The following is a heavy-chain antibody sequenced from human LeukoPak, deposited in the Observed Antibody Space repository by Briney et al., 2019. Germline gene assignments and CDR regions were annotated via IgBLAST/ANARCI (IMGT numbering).Heavy chain of an antibody. CDR1: GGSLSSGGYS. CDR2: IYHSGST. J-gene: IGHJ4*02. V-gene: IGHV4-30-2*01. CDR3: ARGTMGDYALDY. D-gene: IGHD4-17*01. Sequence: SETLSLTCAFSGGSLSSGGYSGRWIRQPPGKGLEGIGYIYHSGSTYYNPSLKSRVTISVDRSKNQFSLKLSSVTAADTAVYYCARGTMGDYALDYWGQGTLVTVSS.